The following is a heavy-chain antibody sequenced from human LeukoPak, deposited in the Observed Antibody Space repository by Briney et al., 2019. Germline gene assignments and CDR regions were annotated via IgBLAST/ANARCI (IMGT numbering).Heavy chain of an antibody. D-gene: IGHD3-9*01. V-gene: IGHV1-2*04. CDR3: ARDKELRDYDILTGYSYYYYGMDV. CDR1: GYTFTGYY. CDR2: INPNSGGT. J-gene: IGHJ6*02. Sequence: GASVKVSCKASGYTFTGYYMHWVRQAPGQGLEWMGWINPNSGGTNYAQKFQGWVTMTRDTSISTAYMELSRLRSDDTAVYYCARDKELRDYDILTGYSYYYYGMDVWGQGTTVTVSS.